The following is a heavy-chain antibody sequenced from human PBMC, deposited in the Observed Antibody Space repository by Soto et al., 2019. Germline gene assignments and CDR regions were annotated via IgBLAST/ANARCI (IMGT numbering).Heavy chain of an antibody. CDR1: GFTVSSNY. Sequence: EVQLVETGGGLIQPGGSLRLSCTASGFTVSSNYMTWVRQAPGKGLEWVSVIYSGGNTYYADSVNGRFTSSRDKSKNTLSLQMISLRAEDTAVYYCAGATGRYWGQATLVTVSS. D-gene: IGHD1-1*01. CDR3: AGATGRY. CDR2: IYSGGNT. J-gene: IGHJ4*02. V-gene: IGHV3-53*02.